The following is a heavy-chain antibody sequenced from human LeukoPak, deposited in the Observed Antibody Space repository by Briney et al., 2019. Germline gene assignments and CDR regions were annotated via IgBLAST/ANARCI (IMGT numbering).Heavy chain of an antibody. CDR2: FDPEDGET. J-gene: IGHJ3*02. Sequence: ASVKVSCKVSGYTLTELSMHWVRQAPGKGLEWMGGFDPEDGETIYAQKFQGRVTMTEDTSTDTAYMELSSLRSEDTAVYYCATDRLYSSSSGDAFDIWGQGTMVTVSS. D-gene: IGHD6-6*01. CDR3: ATDRLYSSSSGDAFDI. V-gene: IGHV1-24*01. CDR1: GYTLTELS.